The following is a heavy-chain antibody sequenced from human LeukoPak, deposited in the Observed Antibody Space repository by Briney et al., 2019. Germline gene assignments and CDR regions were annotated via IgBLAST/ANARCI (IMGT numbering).Heavy chain of an antibody. Sequence: VKVSCKASGYSFTKYGINWIRQAPGQGPEWMGWISGYSGETDFAQKFEGRLTMTTDTSTNTSYMELRSLTSDDTAVYYCSRPFAGSYRRVVEYGYWGQGTLVTVSS. J-gene: IGHJ4*02. CDR1: GYSFTKYG. CDR2: ISGYSGET. CDR3: SRPFAGSYRRVVEYGY. V-gene: IGHV1-18*01. D-gene: IGHD3-10*01.